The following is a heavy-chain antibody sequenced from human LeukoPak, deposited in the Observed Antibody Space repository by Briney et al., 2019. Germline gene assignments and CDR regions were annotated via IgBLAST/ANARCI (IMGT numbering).Heavy chain of an antibody. CDR2: IYPYSGDT. CDR3: ARDRNSGTSLDI. Sequence: ASVTVSCKASGYTFTGYYIHWVRQAPGQGLEWMGWIYPYSGDTNYAQNFQGRVTMTRDTSISTAYMELSSLKSDDTAVYYCARDRNSGTSLDIWGQGTMLTVSS. D-gene: IGHD6-6*01. J-gene: IGHJ3*02. V-gene: IGHV1-2*02. CDR1: GYTFTGYY.